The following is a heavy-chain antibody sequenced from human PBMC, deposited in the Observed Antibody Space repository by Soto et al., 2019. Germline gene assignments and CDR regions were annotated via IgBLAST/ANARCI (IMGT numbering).Heavy chain of an antibody. CDR3: ARDAYCSGGSCYPAKRDYYYYYYMDV. CDR2: ISSSSSYI. CDR1: GFTFSSYS. Sequence: EVQLVESGGGLVKPGGSLRLSCAASGFTFSSYSMNWVRQAPGKGLEWVSSISSSSSYIYYADSVKGRFTISRDNAKNSLYLQTNSLRAEDTAVYYCARDAYCSGGSCYPAKRDYYYYYYMDVWGKGTTVTVSS. D-gene: IGHD2-15*01. J-gene: IGHJ6*03. V-gene: IGHV3-21*01.